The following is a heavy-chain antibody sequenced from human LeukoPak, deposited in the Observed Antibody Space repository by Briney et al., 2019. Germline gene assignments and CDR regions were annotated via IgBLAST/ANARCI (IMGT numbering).Heavy chain of an antibody. Sequence: QTGGSLRLSCAASGFTFSSYGMHWVRQAPGKGLEWVAVISYDGSNKYYADSVKGRFTISRDNSKNTLYLQMNSLRAEDTAVYYCAKGGCSGGSCYFVYWGQGTLVTVSS. CDR1: GFTFSSYG. D-gene: IGHD2-15*01. CDR3: AKGGCSGGSCYFVY. V-gene: IGHV3-30*18. CDR2: ISYDGSNK. J-gene: IGHJ4*02.